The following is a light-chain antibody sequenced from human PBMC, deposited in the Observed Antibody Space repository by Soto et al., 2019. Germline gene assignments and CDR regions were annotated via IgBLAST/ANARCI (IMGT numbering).Light chain of an antibody. Sequence: EFVLTQSPGTLSLSPEERATRSCRASQTVRNNYLAWYQQKPGQAPRLLIYDASSRATGIPHRFSGSGSGTAFTLTISRREPEDFAVYYCQQYGSSPPITFGQGTRLEI. J-gene: IGKJ5*01. CDR3: QQYGSSPPIT. V-gene: IGKV3-20*01. CDR1: QTVRNNY. CDR2: DAS.